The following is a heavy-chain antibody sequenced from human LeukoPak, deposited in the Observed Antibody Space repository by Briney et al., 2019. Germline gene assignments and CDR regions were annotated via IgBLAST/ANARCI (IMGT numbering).Heavy chain of an antibody. D-gene: IGHD2/OR15-2a*01. CDR2: INHDGSLR. CDR3: TRDVFSLGDS. Sequence: PGGSLRLSCAASGFTLTSYGMHWVRQSPGKGLVWVSHINHDGSLRNYADPVKGRFTISRHIAKNTLYLQMNSLGADDTAMYYCTRDVFSLGDSWGQGTLVTVSS. CDR1: GFTLTSYG. V-gene: IGHV3-74*01. J-gene: IGHJ4*02.